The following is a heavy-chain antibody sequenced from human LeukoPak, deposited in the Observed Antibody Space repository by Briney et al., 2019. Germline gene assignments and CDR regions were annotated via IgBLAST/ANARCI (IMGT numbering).Heavy chain of an antibody. CDR3: AKEKPSSNIDH. D-gene: IGHD2-2*01. V-gene: IGHV3-30*18. J-gene: IGHJ4*02. CDR1: GFTFSSYG. CDR2: ISYDGKTK. Sequence: AGGSLRLPCAASGFTFSSYGMHWVRQAPGKGLEWVAVISYDGKTKYYADSVKGRFTISRDNSKNTLYLEMNSLRTEDTAVYHCAKEKPSSNIDHCGQGTLVTVSS.